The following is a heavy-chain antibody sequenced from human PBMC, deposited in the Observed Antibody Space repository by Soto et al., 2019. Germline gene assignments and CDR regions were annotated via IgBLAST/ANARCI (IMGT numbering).Heavy chain of an antibody. D-gene: IGHD2-15*01. Sequence: KPVGSLRLSCAGSGFTFGDSYMSWIRQAPGKGLEWLSYISPGSRYPAYADSVKGRFTISRDNAKRSLYLQMMSLTAEDTAIYCVRGGGGGLFDPWGQGTMVTVSS. J-gene: IGHJ5*02. CDR3: RGGGGGLFDP. CDR1: GFTFGDSY. CDR2: ISPGSRYP. V-gene: IGHV3-11*06.